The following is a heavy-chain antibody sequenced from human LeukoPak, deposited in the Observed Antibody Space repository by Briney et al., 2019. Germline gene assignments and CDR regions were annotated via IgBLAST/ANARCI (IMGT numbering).Heavy chain of an antibody. Sequence: GGSLRLSCAASGFTVSSNYMSWVRQAPGKGLGWVSVIYSGGSTYYADSVKGRFTISRHNSKNTLYLQMNSLRAEDTAVYYCARATVTTSSYGMDVWGQGTTVTVSS. CDR3: ARATVTTSSYGMDV. CDR1: GFTVSSNY. V-gene: IGHV3-53*04. J-gene: IGHJ6*02. D-gene: IGHD4-17*01. CDR2: IYSGGST.